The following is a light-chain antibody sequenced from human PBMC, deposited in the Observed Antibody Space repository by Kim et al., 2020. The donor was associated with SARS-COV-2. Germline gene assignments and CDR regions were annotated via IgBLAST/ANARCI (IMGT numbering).Light chain of an antibody. CDR3: QQYGSSPRT. CDR2: GAS. CDR1: QSISSNY. Sequence: SPGERATLSCRASQSISSNYVAWYQHKPGQAPRLLIFGASTRATGIPDRFSGSGSGTDFTLTISRLEPEDFAVFYCQQYGSSPRTFGQGTKVEIK. J-gene: IGKJ1*01. V-gene: IGKV3-20*01.